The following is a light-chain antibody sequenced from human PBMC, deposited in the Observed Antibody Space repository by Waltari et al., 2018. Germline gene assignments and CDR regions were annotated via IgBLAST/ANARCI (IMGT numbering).Light chain of an antibody. J-gene: IGLJ3*02. CDR3: CSFTRASTWV. CDR1: NGDIGNYNY. V-gene: IGLV2-14*01. Sequence: QSALTQPASVSGSPGQSITISCTGTNGDIGNYNYVSWYQQHPGKAPKPIIYEVNYRPAGVSNRFSGPKSGHTASLTISGLQAEDEADYYCCSFTRASTWVFGGGTKLTVL. CDR2: EVN.